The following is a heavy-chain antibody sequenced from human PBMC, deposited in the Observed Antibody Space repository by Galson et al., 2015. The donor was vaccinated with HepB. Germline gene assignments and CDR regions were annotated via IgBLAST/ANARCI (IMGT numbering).Heavy chain of an antibody. J-gene: IGHJ4*02. D-gene: IGHD3-22*01. CDR1: GFTFSTYA. V-gene: IGHV3-23*01. CDR2: ISGSGGST. Sequence: SLRLSCAASGFTFSTYAMSWVRQAPGKGLEWVSGISGSGGSTSYADSVKGRFTISRDNSKNTLYLQMNSLRVEDTAVYYCAKDPAPYYDSSGLAFDYWGQGTLVTVSS. CDR3: AKDPAPYYDSSGLAFDY.